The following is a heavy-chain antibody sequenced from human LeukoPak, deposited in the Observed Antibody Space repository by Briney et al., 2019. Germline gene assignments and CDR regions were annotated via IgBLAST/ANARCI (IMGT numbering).Heavy chain of an antibody. CDR2: ISSSSSYI. D-gene: IGHD3-10*01. J-gene: IGHJ4*02. CDR1: GFTFSSYS. CDR3: ARGEGYYGSGSYYLIDY. V-gene: IGHV3-21*01. Sequence: GGSLRLSCAASGFTFSSYSMNWVRQAPGKGLEWVSSISSSSSYIYYADSVKGRFTISRDNAKNSLYLQMNSLRAEDTAVYYCARGEGYYGSGSYYLIDYWGQGTLVTVSS.